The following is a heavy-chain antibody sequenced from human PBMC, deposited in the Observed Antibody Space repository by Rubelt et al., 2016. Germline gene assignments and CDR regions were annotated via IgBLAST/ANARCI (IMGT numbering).Heavy chain of an antibody. CDR1: GFPFSNFS. D-gene: IGHD1-14*01. Sequence: GGSLSLPCAASGFPFSNFSLNWVRQPPGKGLEWVSSLSPITIYIYYADSVKGRFTLSRDNAKNSLYLQMNSLRAEDTAVYHCARHSGTTSDAFDIWGQGTMVTVSS. J-gene: IGHJ3*02. CDR2: LSPITIYI. V-gene: IGHV3-21*01. CDR3: ARHSGTTSDAFDI.